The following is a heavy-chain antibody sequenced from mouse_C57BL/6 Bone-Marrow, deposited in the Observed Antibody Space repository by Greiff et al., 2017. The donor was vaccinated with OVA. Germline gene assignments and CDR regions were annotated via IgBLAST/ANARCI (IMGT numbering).Heavy chain of an antibody. D-gene: IGHD1-1*01. CDR3: ARLLRY. Sequence: VQVVESGPELVKPGASVKISCKASGYAFSSSWMNWVKQRPGKGLEWIGRIYPGDGDTNYNGKFKGKATLTADKSSSTAYMQLSSLTPEDSAVYFCARLLRYWGQGTTLTVSS. J-gene: IGHJ2*01. CDR2: IYPGDGDT. CDR1: GYAFSSSW. V-gene: IGHV1-82*01.